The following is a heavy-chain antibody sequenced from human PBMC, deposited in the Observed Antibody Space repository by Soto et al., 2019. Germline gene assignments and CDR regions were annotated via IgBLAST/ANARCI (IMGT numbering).Heavy chain of an antibody. CDR1: GGSISSYY. CDR3: AREGGSGTLSY. J-gene: IGHJ4*02. CDR2: IYYSGST. D-gene: IGHD6-13*01. V-gene: IGHV4-59*01. Sequence: SETLSLTCTVSGGSISSYYWSWIRQPPGKGLEWIGYIYYSGSTNYNPSLKSRVTISVDTSKNQFSLKLSSVTAADTAVYYCAREGGSGTLSYWGQGTLVTVSS.